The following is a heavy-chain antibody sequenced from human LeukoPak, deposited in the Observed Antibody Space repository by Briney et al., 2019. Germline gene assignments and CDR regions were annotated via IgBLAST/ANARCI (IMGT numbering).Heavy chain of an antibody. V-gene: IGHV4-39*01. CDR2: IYYSGDT. Sequence: PSETLSLTCTVSGGSISSSIHYWGWIRQPPGKGLEWIGSIYYSGDTYYNPSLKSRVTIAVDTSTNQSSLRLNSVTAADTAVYYCATRRYCSVGDCPEYFPHWGQGTLVTVSS. CDR3: ATRRYCSVGDCPEYFPH. CDR1: GGSISSSIHY. D-gene: IGHD2-15*01. J-gene: IGHJ1*01.